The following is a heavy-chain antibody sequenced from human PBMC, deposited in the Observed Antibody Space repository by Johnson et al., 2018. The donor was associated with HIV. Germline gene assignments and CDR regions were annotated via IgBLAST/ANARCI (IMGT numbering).Heavy chain of an antibody. Sequence: VQLVESGGVVVHPGGSLRLSCETSRFTFDDYAMHWVRQAPGKGLEWVSLINWDGDSTYYADSVKGRFTISRDNSKNSLYLQMNSLRPEDTGLYYCLRCVGVYGYDECDAF. CDR2: INWDGDST. J-gene: IGHJ3*01. CDR1: RFTFDDYA. V-gene: IGHV3-43D*03. CDR3: LRCVGVYGYDECDAF. D-gene: IGHD5-18*01.